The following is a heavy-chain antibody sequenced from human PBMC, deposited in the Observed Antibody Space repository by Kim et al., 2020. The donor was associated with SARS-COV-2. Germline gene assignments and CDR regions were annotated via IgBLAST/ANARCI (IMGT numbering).Heavy chain of an antibody. J-gene: IGHJ4*02. CDR2: INPSGGGT. V-gene: IGHV1-46*01. CDR1: GYTFTNYY. D-gene: IGHD2-21*02. CDR3: AMLTQSTWDY. Sequence: ASVKVSCKASGYTFTNYYVHWVRQAPGQGLEWMGVINPSGGGTRFAQKFQGRVTIIRDTSTTTVYMELSSLRSEDTAMYYCAMLTQSTWDYWGQGTLVTVSS.